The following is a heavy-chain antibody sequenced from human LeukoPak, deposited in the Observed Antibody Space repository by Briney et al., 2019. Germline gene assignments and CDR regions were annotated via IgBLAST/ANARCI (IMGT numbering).Heavy chain of an antibody. V-gene: IGHV1-2*02. CDR3: MRDWSKEASGSKNSFDY. Sequence: ASVKVSCKGSEYTFTDYYMHWVGQAPGQGLEWMGWINPSSGGTKYAERFQGRVTMTRDTSISTAYLELNRLTSDDTAVYYCMRDWSKEASGSKNSFDYWGQGTLITVSS. CDR2: INPSSGGT. J-gene: IGHJ4*02. CDR1: EYTFTDYY. D-gene: IGHD3-10*01.